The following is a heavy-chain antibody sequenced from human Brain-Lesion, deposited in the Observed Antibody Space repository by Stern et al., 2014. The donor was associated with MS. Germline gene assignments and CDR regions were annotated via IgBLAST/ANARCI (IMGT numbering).Heavy chain of an antibody. J-gene: IGHJ4*02. Sequence: QLVQSGAEVKKPGASVKVSCKVSGYTLTDLSMHWVRQAPRKGLEWMGGFDPEDGETIYAQKFQGRVTMTEDTSTDTAYMELSSLRSEDTAVYYCATLSPGAGGNYYRHFDYWGQGTLVTVSS. CDR3: ATLSPGAGGNYYRHFDY. V-gene: IGHV1-24*01. D-gene: IGHD1-26*01. CDR2: FDPEDGET. CDR1: GYTLTDLS.